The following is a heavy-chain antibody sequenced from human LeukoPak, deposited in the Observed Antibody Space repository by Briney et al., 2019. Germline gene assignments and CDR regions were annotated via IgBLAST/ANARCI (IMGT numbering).Heavy chain of an antibody. CDR3: AKDRTWELERQGAFDI. V-gene: IGHV3-23*01. CDR2: ISGTGSGT. J-gene: IGHJ3*02. D-gene: IGHD1-1*01. CDR1: RFTFSSYA. Sequence: GGSLRLSCAASRFTFSSYAMSWVRQPPGKGLEWVSSISGTGSGTYYVDSVKGRFTISRDNAKNSLYLQMNSLRAEDTALYYCAKDRTWELERQGAFDIWGQGTMVTVSS.